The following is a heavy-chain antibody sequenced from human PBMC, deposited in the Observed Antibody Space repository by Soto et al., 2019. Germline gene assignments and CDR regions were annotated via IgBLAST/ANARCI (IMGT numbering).Heavy chain of an antibody. V-gene: IGHV5-51*01. J-gene: IGHJ3*02. CDR2: IYPGDSDT. D-gene: IGHD5-12*01. Sequence: PGESLKIACKGSGYIFTSYWICWFLEMPGKGLEWMGIIYPGDSDTRYSPSFQGQVTISADKSISTAYLQWSSLKASDTAMYYCARHAEMATMKAFDIWGQGTMVTVSS. CDR3: ARHAEMATMKAFDI. CDR1: GYIFTSYW.